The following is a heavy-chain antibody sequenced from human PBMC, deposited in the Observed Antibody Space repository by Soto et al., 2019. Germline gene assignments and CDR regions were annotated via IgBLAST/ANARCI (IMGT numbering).Heavy chain of an antibody. D-gene: IGHD4-17*01. CDR2: INPSGGST. Sequence: QVQLVQSGAEVKKPGASVKVSCKASGYTFTSYYMHWVRQAPGQGLEWMGIINPSGGSTSYAQKFQGRVTMTRDTSTSTVDMELSSLRSEDTAVYYCARAEYGDYQGNWFDPWGQGTLVTVSS. V-gene: IGHV1-46*01. J-gene: IGHJ5*02. CDR1: GYTFTSYY. CDR3: ARAEYGDYQGNWFDP.